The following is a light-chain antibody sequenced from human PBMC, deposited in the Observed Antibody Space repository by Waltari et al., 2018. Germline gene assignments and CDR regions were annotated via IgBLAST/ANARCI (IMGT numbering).Light chain of an antibody. CDR1: QSVGNN. J-gene: IGKJ2*01. CDR2: GAS. Sequence: EIEMTQSPATLSVSPGERVTLSCRASQSVGNNLAWYQQGPGQAPRLLIYGASTRATDISDRFSGSGSGTDFTLTISALQSEDLAVYYCHQYNHGPTFTFGQGTKLQIE. V-gene: IGKV3-15*01. CDR3: HQYNHGPTFT.